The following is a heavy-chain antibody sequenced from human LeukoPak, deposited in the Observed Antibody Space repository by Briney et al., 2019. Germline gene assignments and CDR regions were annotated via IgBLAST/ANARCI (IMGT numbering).Heavy chain of an antibody. D-gene: IGHD6-13*01. J-gene: IGHJ4*02. CDR3: ARSVLSGYSSGWYFV. CDR1: GFTFSSYS. Sequence: GGSLRLSCAASGFTFSSYSMNWVRQAPGKGLEWVSSISSSSSYIYYADSVKGRFTISRDNAKNSLYLQMNSLRAEDTAVYYCARSVLSGYSSGWYFVWGQGTLVTVSS. CDR2: ISSSSSYI. V-gene: IGHV3-21*01.